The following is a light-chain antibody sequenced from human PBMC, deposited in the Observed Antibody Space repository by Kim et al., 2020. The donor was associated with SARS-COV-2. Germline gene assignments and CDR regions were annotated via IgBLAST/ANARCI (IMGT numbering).Light chain of an antibody. V-gene: IGKV1-5*03. CDR1: QNINVW. Sequence: ASVGDKISITCRASQNINVWLDWYQQKPGTAPNLLIYKASNLQSRVPSRFSGSGSGTEFILTLSSLQPEDFATYYCQQYDTYPWTFGQGTKVDIK. CDR2: KAS. J-gene: IGKJ1*01. CDR3: QQYDTYPWT.